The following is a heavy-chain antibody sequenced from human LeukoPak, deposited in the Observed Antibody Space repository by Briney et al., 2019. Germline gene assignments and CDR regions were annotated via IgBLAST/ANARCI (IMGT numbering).Heavy chain of an antibody. D-gene: IGHD3-22*01. CDR3: ARPYYYDSRIDP. V-gene: IGHV4-30-4*01. Sequence: SETLSLTCTASGGSIRSGDYFWSWIRQPPGKGLEWIGYMYYSGSTYYNPSLKSRATISVDTSKNQFSLKLTSVTAADTAVYYCARPYYYDSRIDPWGQGTLVTVSS. J-gene: IGHJ5*02. CDR1: GGSIRSGDYF. CDR2: MYYSGST.